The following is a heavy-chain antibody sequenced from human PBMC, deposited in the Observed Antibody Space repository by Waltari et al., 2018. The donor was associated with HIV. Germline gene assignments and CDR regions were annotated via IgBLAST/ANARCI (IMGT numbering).Heavy chain of an antibody. CDR3: ARNKAYETGSPSYYYYGMDV. V-gene: IGHV3-33*01. CDR1: GFTFSSYG. CDR2: IWYDGSNK. D-gene: IGHD3-9*01. Sequence: QVQLVESGGGVVQPGRSLRLSCAASGFTFSSYGMHWVRQAPGKGLEWVAVIWYDGSNKYYADSVKGRFTISRDNSKNTLYLQMNSLRAEDTAVYYCARNKAYETGSPSYYYYGMDVWGQGTTVTVSS. J-gene: IGHJ6*02.